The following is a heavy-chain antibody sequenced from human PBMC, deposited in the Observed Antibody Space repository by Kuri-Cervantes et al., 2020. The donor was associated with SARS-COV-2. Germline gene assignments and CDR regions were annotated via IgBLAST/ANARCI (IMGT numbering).Heavy chain of an antibody. J-gene: IGHJ4*02. CDR3: AKTKGYYDFWSGSPNHPHFDY. Sequence: SLKLSCAASGFTFSSYAISWVRQAPGKGLEWVSAISCSGGSTYYEDSVTGRFTISRDNSKNTLYLQMNSLSAEDTAVYYCAKTKGYYDFWSGSPNHPHFDYWGQGTLVTVSS. CDR1: GFTFSSYA. CDR2: ISCSGGST. V-gene: IGHV3-23*01. D-gene: IGHD3-3*01.